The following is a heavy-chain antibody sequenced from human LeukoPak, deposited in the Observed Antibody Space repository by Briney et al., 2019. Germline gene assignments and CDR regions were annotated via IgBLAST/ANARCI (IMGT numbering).Heavy chain of an antibody. CDR3: ASQGSRRSHYDAPGLPRGAFDV. D-gene: IGHD3-22*01. Sequence: GQSLKISCKVSGYKFTTYWIAWVRQMPGKGLEWMGVIYPGDSETRYSPSFRGQVAISVDKSTNTAYLQWSSLKEADTALYFCASQGSRRSHYDAPGLPRGAFDVRGRGTTVIGTS. J-gene: IGHJ3*01. V-gene: IGHV5-51*01. CDR1: GYKFTTYW. CDR2: IYPGDSET.